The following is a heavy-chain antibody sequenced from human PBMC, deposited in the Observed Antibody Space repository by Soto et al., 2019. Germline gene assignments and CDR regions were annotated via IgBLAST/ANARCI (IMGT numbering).Heavy chain of an antibody. CDR3: ARDLNIDPSYSSGWYFVY. J-gene: IGHJ4*02. CDR1: GYTFTSYG. Sequence: QVPLVQSGAEVKKPGASVKVSCKASGYTFTSYGISWVRQAPGQGLEWMGWISAYNGNTNYAQKLQGRVTMTTDTSTSTAYMELRSLRSDEAGVYYGARDLNIDPSYSSGWYFVYWGQGTLVTVSS. CDR2: ISAYNGNT. V-gene: IGHV1-18*01. D-gene: IGHD6-19*01.